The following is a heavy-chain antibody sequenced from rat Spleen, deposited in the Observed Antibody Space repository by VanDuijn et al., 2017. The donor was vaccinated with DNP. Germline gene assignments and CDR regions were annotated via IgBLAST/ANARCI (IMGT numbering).Heavy chain of an antibody. V-gene: IGHV5-29*01. CDR1: GFTFSNYG. CDR3: ARQGSYYGYGWFAY. CDR2: ITYDGSRT. J-gene: IGHJ3*01. D-gene: IGHD1-7*01. Sequence: EVQLVESGGGLVQPGRSLKLSCAASGFTFSNYGMAWVRQAPTKGLEWVATITYDGSRTYYRDSVKGRFTISRDNAKSTLYLQMDSLRSEDTATYYCARQGSYYGYGWFAYWGQGTLVTVSS.